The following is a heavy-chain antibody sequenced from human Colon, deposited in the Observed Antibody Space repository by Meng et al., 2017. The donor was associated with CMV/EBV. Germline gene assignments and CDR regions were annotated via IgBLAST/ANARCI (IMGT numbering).Heavy chain of an antibody. D-gene: IGHD1-14*01. CDR3: ARDGIRGVFFFDY. V-gene: IGHV1-2*02. J-gene: IGHJ4*02. Sequence: QVQLVQSGAEVKEPGASVKVSCKASGFTFTGHYMHWVRQAPGQGLEWMGWIDANSGGTNYAQKFQGRLTMTRDTSISTVYMELNRLRSDDTAVYFCARDGIRGVFFFDYWGQGTLVTVPQ. CDR2: IDANSGGT. CDR1: GFTFTGHY.